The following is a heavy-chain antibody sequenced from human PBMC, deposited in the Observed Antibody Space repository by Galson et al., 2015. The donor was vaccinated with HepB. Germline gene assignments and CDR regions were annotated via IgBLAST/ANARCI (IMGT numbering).Heavy chain of an antibody. V-gene: IGHV7-4-1*02. CDR2: INTNTGNP. Sequence: SVKVSCKASGYTFTSYAMNWVRQAPGQGLEWMGWINTNTGNPTYAQGFTGRFVFSLDTSVSTAYLQISSLKAEDTAVYYCARCNYDILTPNNWFDPWGQGTLVTVSP. CDR3: ARCNYDILTPNNWFDP. D-gene: IGHD3-9*01. CDR1: GYTFTSYA. J-gene: IGHJ5*02.